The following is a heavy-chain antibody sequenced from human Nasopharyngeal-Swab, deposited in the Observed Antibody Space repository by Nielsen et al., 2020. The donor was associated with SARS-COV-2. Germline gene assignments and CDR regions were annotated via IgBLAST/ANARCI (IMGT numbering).Heavy chain of an antibody. CDR2: IYTSGST. Sequence: SETLSLTCTVSGGSISSYYWSWIRQPAGKGLEWIGRIYTSGSTNYNPSLKSRVTMSVDTSKNQFSLKLSSVTAADTAVYYCARGSRFTIFGVVPDCYYGMDVWGQGTTVTVSS. CDR1: GGSISSYY. J-gene: IGHJ6*02. D-gene: IGHD3-3*01. CDR3: ARGSRFTIFGVVPDCYYGMDV. V-gene: IGHV4-4*07.